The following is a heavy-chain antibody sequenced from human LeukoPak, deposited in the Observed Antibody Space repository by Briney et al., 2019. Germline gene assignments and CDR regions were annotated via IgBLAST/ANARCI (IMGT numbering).Heavy chain of an antibody. CDR3: AREFVSYFDY. Sequence: SVKVSCKASGGTFSSYAISWVRQAPGQGLEWMGRIIPIFGTANYAQKFQGRVTMTRDTSISTAYMELSRLRSDDTAVYYCAREFVSYFDYWGQGTLVTVSS. CDR1: GGTFSSYA. V-gene: IGHV1-69*05. CDR2: IIPIFGTA. J-gene: IGHJ4*02.